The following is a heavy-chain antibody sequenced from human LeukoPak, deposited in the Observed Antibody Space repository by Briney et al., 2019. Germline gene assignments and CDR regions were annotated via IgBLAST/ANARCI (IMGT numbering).Heavy chain of an antibody. CDR2: ISWNSGRI. V-gene: IGHV3-9*01. CDR3: AKDMYCSTTSCYAAGPYGMDV. CDR1: GFTFDDYA. J-gene: IGHJ6*02. Sequence: PGGSLRLSCAASGFTFDDYAMHWVRQAPGEGLEWVSGISWNSGRIGYAVSVKGRFTISRDNAKNSLYLQMNSLRAEDTALYYCAKDMYCSTTSCYAAGPYGMDVWGQGTTVTVSS. D-gene: IGHD2-2*01.